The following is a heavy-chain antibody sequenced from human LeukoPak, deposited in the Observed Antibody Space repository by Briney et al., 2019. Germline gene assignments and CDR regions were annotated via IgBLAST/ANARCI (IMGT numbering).Heavy chain of an antibody. J-gene: IGHJ6*03. CDR3: ARDGSSSGWDLTYYYYMDV. D-gene: IGHD6-19*01. Sequence: PGGSLRLSCAASGFTFSSYSLTWVRQAPGKGLEWVSSISSSSLYIYYTDSVKGRFSISRDNAKNLLYLQMNSLRAEDTAVYYCARDGSSSGWDLTYYYYMDVWGKGTTVTVSS. CDR1: GFTFSSYS. CDR2: ISSSSLYI. V-gene: IGHV3-21*06.